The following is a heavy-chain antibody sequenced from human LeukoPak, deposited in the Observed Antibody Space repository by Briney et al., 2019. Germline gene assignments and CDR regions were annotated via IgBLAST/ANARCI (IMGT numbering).Heavy chain of an antibody. CDR3: ARDSSVSGGSGFDY. J-gene: IGHJ4*02. CDR1: GGSISSSSYY. Sequence: SETLSLTCTVSGGSISSSSYYWGWIRQPPGKGLEWIGEIYHSGSTNYNPSLKSRVTISVDKSKNQFSLKLSSVTAADTAVYYCARDSSVSGGSGFDYWGQGTLVTVSS. D-gene: IGHD2-15*01. V-gene: IGHV4-39*07. CDR2: IYHSGST.